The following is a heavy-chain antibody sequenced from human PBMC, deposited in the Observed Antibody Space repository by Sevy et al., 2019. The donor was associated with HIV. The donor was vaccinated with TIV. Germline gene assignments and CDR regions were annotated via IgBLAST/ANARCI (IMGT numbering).Heavy chain of an antibody. CDR2: IWCNGSNQ. V-gene: IGHV3-33*01. CDR1: GFTFSSYI. D-gene: IGHD5-12*01. J-gene: IGHJ4*02. CDR3: ARTGWDGYVICIDS. Sequence: GGSLRLSCAASGFTFSSYIMHWVRQAPGKGLEWASVIWCNGSNQYYADSVKGRFTISRDNSKNTLYLQMNSLRVEDTAVYYCARTGWDGYVICIDSWGQGTLVTVSS.